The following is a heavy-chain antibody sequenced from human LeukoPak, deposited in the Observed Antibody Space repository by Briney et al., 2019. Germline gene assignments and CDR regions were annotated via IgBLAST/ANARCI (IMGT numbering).Heavy chain of an antibody. J-gene: IGHJ4*02. V-gene: IGHV4-59*08. Sequence: SETLSLTCTDSGGSISSYYWSWIRQPPGEGLEWIGFIYHSGSTNYNPSLKSRVTISVDTSKNQFSLNLSSVTAADTAVYYCARTYCGTNACPFDFWGQGTLVTVSS. D-gene: IGHD2-21*01. CDR3: ARTYCGTNACPFDF. CDR1: GGSISSYY. CDR2: IYHSGST.